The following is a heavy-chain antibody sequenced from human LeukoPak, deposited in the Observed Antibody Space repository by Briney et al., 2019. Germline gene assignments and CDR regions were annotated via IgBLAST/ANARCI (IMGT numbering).Heavy chain of an antibody. V-gene: IGHV1-2*02. J-gene: IGHJ4*02. D-gene: IGHD2-2*01. CDR1: GYTCSGNF. Sequence: GASVKVSCKASGYTCSGNFIHWVRQAPGLGLEWMGWINPNTGGTNSAEKFQGRVTLTRDTSLTTAYMELTSLRSDDTAVYYCARDPPAYPCTTTRCYPEVDYWGQGTLVTVSS. CDR3: ARDPPAYPCTTTRCYPEVDY. CDR2: INPNTGGT.